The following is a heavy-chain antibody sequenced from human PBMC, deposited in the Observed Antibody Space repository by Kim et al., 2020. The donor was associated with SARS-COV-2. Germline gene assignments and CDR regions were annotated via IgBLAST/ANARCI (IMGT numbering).Heavy chain of an antibody. CDR1: GFTFSSYG. V-gene: IGHV3-33*01. CDR3: ARDAKYYDILTGYYPPHYYYGMDV. Sequence: GGSLRLSCAASGFTFSSYGMHWVRQAPGKGLEWVAVIWYDGSNKYYADSVKGRFTISRDNSKNTLYLQMNSLRAEDTAVYYCARDAKYYDILTGYYPPHYYYGMDVWGQGTTVTVSS. D-gene: IGHD3-9*01. CDR2: IWYDGSNK. J-gene: IGHJ6*02.